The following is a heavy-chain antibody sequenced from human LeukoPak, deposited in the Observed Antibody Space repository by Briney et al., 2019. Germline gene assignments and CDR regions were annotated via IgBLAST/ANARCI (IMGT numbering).Heavy chain of an antibody. CDR2: ISYDGSNK. V-gene: IGHV3-30*18. CDR3: AKADGYSSGWYGLDAFDI. Sequence: GSLRLSCAASGFTFSSYGMHWVRQAPGKGLEWVAVISYDGSNKYYADSVKGRFTFSRDNSKNTLYLQMNSLRAEDTAVYYCAKADGYSSGWYGLDAFDIWGQGTMVTVSS. CDR1: GFTFSSYG. D-gene: IGHD6-19*01. J-gene: IGHJ3*02.